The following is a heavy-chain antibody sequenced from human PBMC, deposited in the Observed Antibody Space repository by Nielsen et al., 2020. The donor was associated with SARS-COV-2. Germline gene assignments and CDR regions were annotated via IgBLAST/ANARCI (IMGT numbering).Heavy chain of an antibody. Sequence: GESLKISCAASGFTFSSYSMNWVRQAPGKGLEWVSSISSSSSYIYYADSVKGRFTISRDNAKNSLYLQMNSLRAEDTAVYYCARDGLGSGWQPYYYYGMDVWGQGTTVTVSS. CDR3: ARDGLGSGWQPYYYYGMDV. CDR1: GFTFSSYS. CDR2: ISSSSSYI. V-gene: IGHV3-21*01. D-gene: IGHD6-19*01. J-gene: IGHJ6*02.